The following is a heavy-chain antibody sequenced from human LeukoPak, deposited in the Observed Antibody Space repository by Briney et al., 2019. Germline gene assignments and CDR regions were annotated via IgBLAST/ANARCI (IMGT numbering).Heavy chain of an antibody. V-gene: IGHV1-69*06. D-gene: IGHD3-22*01. CDR2: IIPIFGTA. CDR3: ARDLETYYYDSSGYYSNAFDI. J-gene: IGHJ3*02. Sequence: ASVKVSCKASGGTFSSYAISWVRQAPGQGLEWMGGIIPIFGTANYAQKFQGRVTITADKSTSTAYMELSGLRSEDTAVYYCARDLETYYYDSSGYYSNAFDIWGQGTMVTVSS. CDR1: GGTFSSYA.